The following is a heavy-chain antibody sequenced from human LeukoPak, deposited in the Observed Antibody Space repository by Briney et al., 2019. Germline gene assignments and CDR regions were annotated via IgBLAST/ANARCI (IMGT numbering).Heavy chain of an antibody. CDR3: AKHWSYCSTTSCFFNYYYYYMDV. D-gene: IGHD2-2*01. J-gene: IGHJ6*03. V-gene: IGHV3-23*01. CDR2: VSGADGTT. CDR1: GFTFSAYG. Sequence: GGSLRLSCAASGFTFSAYGMSWVRQSPRKGLEWVSGVSGADGTTYYADSVKGRFTVSRDDSKSTLYLQMNNLRAEDTAVYYCAKHWSYCSTTSCFFNYYYYYMDVWGKGTTVTVSS.